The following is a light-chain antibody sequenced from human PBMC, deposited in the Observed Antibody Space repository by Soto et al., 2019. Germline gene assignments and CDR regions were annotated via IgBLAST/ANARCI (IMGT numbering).Light chain of an antibody. CDR1: QSIANY. Sequence: GVAQSPATLCLSTGERATVSCRASQSIANYLAWYQQRPGQAPRLLIYDASNRAAGIPARFSGSGSGTEFTLTISSLEPEDFAVYYCQQRSHWWTFGQGSKVAIK. V-gene: IGKV3-11*01. CDR3: QQRSHWWT. J-gene: IGKJ1*01. CDR2: DAS.